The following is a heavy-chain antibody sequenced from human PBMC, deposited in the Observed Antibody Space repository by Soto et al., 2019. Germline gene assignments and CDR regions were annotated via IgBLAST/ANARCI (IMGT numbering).Heavy chain of an antibody. J-gene: IGHJ3*02. CDR1: GYIFTSYD. CDR2: MNPNSGNT. CDR3: ARKKLGDFWSGYVKSPTGAFDI. Sequence: ASVKVSCKASGYIFTSYDINWVRQATGQGLEWMGWMNPNSGNTGYAQKFQGRVTMTRNTSISTAYMELSSLRSEDTAVYYCARKKLGDFWSGYVKSPTGAFDIWGQGTMVTVSS. D-gene: IGHD3-3*01. V-gene: IGHV1-8*01.